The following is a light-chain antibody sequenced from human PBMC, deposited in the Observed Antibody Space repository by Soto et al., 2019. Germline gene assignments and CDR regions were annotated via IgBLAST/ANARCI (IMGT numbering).Light chain of an antibody. CDR3: QHYNSYSEA. V-gene: IGKV1-5*03. J-gene: IGKJ1*01. CDR1: QTISSW. CDR2: KAS. Sequence: DIQMTKSPSTLSGSVGDRVTITCRASQTISSWLAWYQQKPGKAPKLLIYKASTLKSGVPSRFSGSGSGIEFTLTISSLQTDDFATYYCQHYNSYSEAFGQGTKVDIK.